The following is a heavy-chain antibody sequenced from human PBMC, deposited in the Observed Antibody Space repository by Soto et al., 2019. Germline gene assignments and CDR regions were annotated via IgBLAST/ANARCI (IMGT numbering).Heavy chain of an antibody. CDR1: GGTFSSYT. CDR3: ARGDGGSGGDSGFDF. D-gene: IGHD3-10*01. CDR2: IIPMIGVA. Sequence: QVQLVQSGAEVKKPGSSVKVSCKVSGGTFSSYTFTWVRQAPGQGPEWVGRIIPMIGVANYAQKFKGRVTITADKSTSTAYMGLSSLRADDTAVYYCARGDGGSGGDSGFDFWGQGTLVTVSS. V-gene: IGHV1-69*02. J-gene: IGHJ4*02.